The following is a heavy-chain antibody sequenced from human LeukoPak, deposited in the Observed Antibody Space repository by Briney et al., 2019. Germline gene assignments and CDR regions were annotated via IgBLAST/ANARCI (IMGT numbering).Heavy chain of an antibody. V-gene: IGHV1-2*02. D-gene: IGHD6-19*01. CDR1: GYTFTGYY. CDR2: INPNSGGT. J-gene: IGHJ4*02. Sequence: ASVKVSCKASGYTFTGYYMHWVRQAPGQGLEWVGWINPNSGGTNYAQKFQGRVTMTRDTSISTAYMELSRLRSDDTAVYYCASTSIAVAGTGGDYWGQGTLVTVSS. CDR3: ASTSIAVAGTGGDY.